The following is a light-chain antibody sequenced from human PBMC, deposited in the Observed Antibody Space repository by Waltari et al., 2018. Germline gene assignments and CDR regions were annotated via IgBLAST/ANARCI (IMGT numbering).Light chain of an antibody. V-gene: IGLV3-21*03. Sequence: SYVLTQPPSVSVAPGKTARITCGGNNIGSKSVHWYQQKPGQAPVLVVYDDSDRPSGIPERFSGSKSGNTASLTISGLQAEDEADYYCCSYATSRTFVVFGGGTKLTVL. CDR3: CSYATSRTFVV. J-gene: IGLJ2*01. CDR1: NIGSKS. CDR2: DDS.